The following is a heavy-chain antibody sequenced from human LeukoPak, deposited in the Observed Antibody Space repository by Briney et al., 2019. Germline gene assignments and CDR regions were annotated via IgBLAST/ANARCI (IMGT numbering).Heavy chain of an antibody. CDR2: IWYDGSNK. J-gene: IGHJ4*02. D-gene: IGHD5-12*01. Sequence: PGGSLRLSCAASGFTFKNYGMHWVRQAPGKGLEWVAVIWYDGSNKYYADSVKGRFTISRDNSENTLYLQMNTLRAEDTAIYYCARDRSVDFFDFWGQGTLVTVSS. CDR3: ARDRSVDFFDF. V-gene: IGHV3-33*01. CDR1: GFTFKNYG.